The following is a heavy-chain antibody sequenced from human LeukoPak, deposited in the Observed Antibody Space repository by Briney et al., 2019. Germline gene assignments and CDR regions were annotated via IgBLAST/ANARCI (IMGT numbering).Heavy chain of an antibody. CDR1: GGSISTSNYY. D-gene: IGHD3-16*01. CDR3: ARSEINDYFKY. CDR2: IFYSGST. J-gene: IGHJ4*02. V-gene: IGHV4-39*07. Sequence: SETLSLTCTVSGGSISTSNYYWGWIRQPPGKGLEWIGNIFYSGSTYYSPSVKSRVTISLDTSRNQVSLKLTSVSAADTAVYYCARSEINDYFKYWGPGILVTVST.